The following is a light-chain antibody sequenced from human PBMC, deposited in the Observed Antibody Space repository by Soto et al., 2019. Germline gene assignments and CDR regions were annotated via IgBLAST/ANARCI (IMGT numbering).Light chain of an antibody. V-gene: IGLV2-14*01. CDR3: SSYTSSTTYV. CDR2: EVS. J-gene: IGLJ1*01. Sequence: QSALTQPASVSGSPGQSITISCTGTSGDVGAYNYVSWYQQHPGKAPKLLIYEVSNRPSGASNRFSGSKSVNTASLTISGLQAEDEADYYCSSYTSSTTYVFGTGTKVTVL. CDR1: SGDVGAYNY.